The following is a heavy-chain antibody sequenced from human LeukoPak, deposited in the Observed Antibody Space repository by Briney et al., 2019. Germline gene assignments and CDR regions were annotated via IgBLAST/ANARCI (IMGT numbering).Heavy chain of an antibody. Sequence: QAGGSLRLSCAASGFTFSSYAMNWVRQAPGKGLEWVSSISGGSNNINYAGSVKGRFTTSRDNSQNTLYLQMNSLRADDTAVYYCAKDQGTAIFGMITPDWYFDLWGRGTLVTVSS. D-gene: IGHD3-3*01. J-gene: IGHJ2*01. CDR1: GFTFSSYA. V-gene: IGHV3-23*01. CDR3: AKDQGTAIFGMITPDWYFDL. CDR2: ISGGSNNI.